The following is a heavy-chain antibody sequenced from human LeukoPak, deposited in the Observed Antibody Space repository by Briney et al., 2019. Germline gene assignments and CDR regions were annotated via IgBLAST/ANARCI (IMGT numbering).Heavy chain of an antibody. CDR1: AFTFSDYY. V-gene: IGHV3-11*01. J-gene: IGHJ4*02. CDR2: ISRSGSNI. CDR3: ARYIYGHLDY. Sequence: GGSLRLSCAASAFTFSDYYMTWIRQAPGRGLEWVSYISRSGSNIYYADSVKGRFTVSRDDAKNSLYLQMNSLRVGDTAMYYCARYIYGHLDYWGQGTLVTVSS. D-gene: IGHD5-18*01.